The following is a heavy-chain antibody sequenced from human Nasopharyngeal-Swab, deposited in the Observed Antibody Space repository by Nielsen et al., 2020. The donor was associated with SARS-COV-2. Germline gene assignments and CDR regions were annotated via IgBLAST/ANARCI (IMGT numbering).Heavy chain of an antibody. CDR3: ARDGVGATTTYYYYGMDV. V-gene: IGHV3-33*01. Sequence: GESLKISCAASGFTFSSYGMHWVRQAPGKGLEWVAVIWYDGSNKYYADSVKGRFTISRDNSKNRLYLQMNSLRAEDTAVYYCARDGVGATTTYYYYGMDVWGQGTTVTVSS. J-gene: IGHJ6*02. CDR2: IWYDGSNK. CDR1: GFTFSSYG. D-gene: IGHD1-26*01.